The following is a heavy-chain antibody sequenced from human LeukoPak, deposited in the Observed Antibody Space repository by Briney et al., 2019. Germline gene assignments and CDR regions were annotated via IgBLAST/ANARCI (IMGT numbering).Heavy chain of an antibody. V-gene: IGHV1-2*04. D-gene: IGHD3-10*01. CDR2: INPNSGGT. J-gene: IGHJ6*02. Sequence: ASVKVSCKASGYTLTGYYMHWVRQAPGQGLEWMGCINPNSGGTNYAQKFQGWVTMTRDTSISTAYMELSRLRSDDTPVYYCARGSGASGIYGMAVSGQGTTVTAYS. CDR1: GYTLTGYY. CDR3: ARGSGASGIYGMAV.